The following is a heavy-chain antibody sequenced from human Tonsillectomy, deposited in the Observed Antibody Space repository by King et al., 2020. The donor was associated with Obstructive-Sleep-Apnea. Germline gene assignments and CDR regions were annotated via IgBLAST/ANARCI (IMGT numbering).Heavy chain of an antibody. D-gene: IGHD6-19*01. V-gene: IGHV1-2*04. CDR2: INPNNGGT. CDR1: GYTFSGYY. Sequence: VQLVESGAEVKKPGASVKVSCKASGYTFSGYYMHWVRQAPGQGLEWMGWINPNNGGTKYAQKFQGWVTMTRDTSISTGYMEVSRLRSEDTAVYYCVRGSNGWAYNWFDPWGQGTPVTVSS. J-gene: IGHJ5*02. CDR3: VRGSNGWAYNWFDP.